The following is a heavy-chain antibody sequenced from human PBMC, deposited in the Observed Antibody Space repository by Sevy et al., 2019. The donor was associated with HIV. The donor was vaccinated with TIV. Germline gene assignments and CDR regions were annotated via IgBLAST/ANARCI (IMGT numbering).Heavy chain of an antibody. J-gene: IGHJ6*02. V-gene: IGHV3-30*18. Sequence: GESLKISCTGSGFSFSYYGIHWVRQAPGKGLDWVALISHDGINEYYADSVKGRFTIFRDNSKNTVYLEMNSLRNEDTAIYFCANAYSGSYSHSYLYALDVWGQGTTVTVSS. D-gene: IGHD1-26*01. CDR1: GFSFSYYG. CDR2: ISHDGINE. CDR3: ANAYSGSYSHSYLYALDV.